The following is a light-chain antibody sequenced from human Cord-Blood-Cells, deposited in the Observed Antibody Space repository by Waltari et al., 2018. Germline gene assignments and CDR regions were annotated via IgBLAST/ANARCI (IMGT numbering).Light chain of an antibody. J-gene: IGLJ2*01. CDR1: SLRSYY. CDR2: GKN. V-gene: IGLV3-19*01. CDR3: NSRDSSGNHLV. Sequence: SSELTQDPAVSVALGQTVRITCQGDSLRSYYASRYQQKPGKAPVLVLYGKNNRPSGIPDRFSGSSSGNTASLTITGAQAEDEADYYCNSRDSSGNHLVFGGGTKLTVL.